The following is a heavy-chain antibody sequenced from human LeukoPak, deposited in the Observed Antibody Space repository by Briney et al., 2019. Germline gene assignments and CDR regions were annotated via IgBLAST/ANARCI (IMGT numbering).Heavy chain of an antibody. Sequence: SETLSLTCAVSGYSISSGYYWGWIRQPPGEGLEWIGSIYHSGSTYYNPSLKSRVTISVDTSKNQFSLKLSSVTAADTAVYYCARLGGSGSYRKGSFDYWGQGTLVTVSS. J-gene: IGHJ4*02. CDR1: GYSISSGYY. V-gene: IGHV4-38-2*01. D-gene: IGHD1-26*01. CDR3: ARLGGSGSYRKGSFDY. CDR2: IYHSGST.